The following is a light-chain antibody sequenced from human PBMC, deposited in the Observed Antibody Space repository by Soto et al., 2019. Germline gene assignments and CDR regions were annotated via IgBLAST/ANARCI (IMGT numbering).Light chain of an antibody. CDR1: SSDVGGYNY. V-gene: IGLV2-8*01. CDR2: EVS. CDR3: SSYAGSSTWV. Sequence: QSAPTQPPSASGSPGQSATISCTGTSSDVGGYNYVSWYQQYPGKAPKLMIYEVSKRPSGVPDRFSGSKSGNTASLTVSGVQAEDEAYYYCSSYAGSSTWVFGGGTKLTVL. J-gene: IGLJ2*01.